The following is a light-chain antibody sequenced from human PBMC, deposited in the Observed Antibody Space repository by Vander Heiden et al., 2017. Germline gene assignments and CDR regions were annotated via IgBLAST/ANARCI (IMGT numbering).Light chain of an antibody. CDR3: QQRKSWPRT. V-gene: IGKV3-11*01. Sequence: IASTQSPATLSLSPGERATLSCRASQSISADLAWYQQKPGQAPRLLIYGAPNRATGIPARFSGSCSGTDFSLTISNLEPEDFAVYYCQQRKSWPRTFGQGTKVEI. CDR1: QSISAD. CDR2: GAP. J-gene: IGKJ2*01.